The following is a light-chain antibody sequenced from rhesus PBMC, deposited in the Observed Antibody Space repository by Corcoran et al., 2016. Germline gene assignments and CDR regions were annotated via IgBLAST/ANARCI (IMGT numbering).Light chain of an antibody. J-gene: IGKJ1*01. V-gene: IGKV1-25*01. CDR2: EAS. Sequence: DIQMTQSPSSLSASVGDRVTITCRASQGITNDLAWYQQKPGETPNLLIYEASSLQSGIPSRLRGSGSGTDFTLTISSLQSGDFANYYCQHYYSTPRTFSQGTKVEIK. CDR3: QHYYSTPRT. CDR1: QGITND.